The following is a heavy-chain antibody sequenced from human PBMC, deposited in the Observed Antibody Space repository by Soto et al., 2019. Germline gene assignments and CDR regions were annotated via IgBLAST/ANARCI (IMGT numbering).Heavy chain of an antibody. D-gene: IGHD1-1*01. CDR1: RFTFSNYW. V-gene: IGHV3-7*01. CDR2: IKQDGSEK. J-gene: IGHJ4*02. CDR3: ARAGY. Sequence: EVHLVESGGGLVQPGGSLRLSCTASRFTFSNYWMSWVRQAPGKGLEWVANIKQDGSEKYYVDSVKGRFTISRDNAKNSLYLQMNSLRAEDTAVYYCARAGYWGQGTLVTVSS.